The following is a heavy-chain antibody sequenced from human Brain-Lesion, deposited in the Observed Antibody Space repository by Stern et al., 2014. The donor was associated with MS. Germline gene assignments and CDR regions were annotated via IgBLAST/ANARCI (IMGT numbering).Heavy chain of an antibody. Sequence: VQLVESGPGLVKPSETLSLTCTVSGGAISSSYWSWIRQPPAPGLERVGYIYSSGSTNYNPSLKSRVTMSVDTSKNQFSLNLSSVTAADTAVYYCARNLRPPVNYDDALVYWGQGTLVTVSS. D-gene: IGHD3-22*01. CDR2: IYSSGST. J-gene: IGHJ4*02. V-gene: IGHV4-59*01. CDR1: GGAISSSY. CDR3: ARNLRPPVNYDDALVY.